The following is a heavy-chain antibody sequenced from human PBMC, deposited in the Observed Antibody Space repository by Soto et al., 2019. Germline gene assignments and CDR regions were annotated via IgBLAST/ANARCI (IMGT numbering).Heavy chain of an antibody. CDR3: TRQHLDVPVASAIDY. V-gene: IGHV3-73*02. D-gene: IGHD6-19*01. CDR2: IPSKTNTYAT. Sequence: EVQLVESGGGLVQPGGSLKLPCAASGFTFSGSTIHWVRQTSGKGLEWVGRIPSKTNTYATAYAASVKGRFTISRDDSKNTAYLQMDSLKTEDTAVYYCTRQHLDVPVASAIDYWGQGTLVTVSS. CDR1: GFTFSGST. J-gene: IGHJ4*02.